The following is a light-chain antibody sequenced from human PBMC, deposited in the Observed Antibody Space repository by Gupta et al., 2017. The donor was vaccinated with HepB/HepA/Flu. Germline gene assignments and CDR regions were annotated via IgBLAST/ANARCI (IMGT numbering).Light chain of an antibody. CDR2: KAS. J-gene: IGKJ2*04. Sequence: DIQMPPSPSTLSASVGDRVTITCRASQSISSWLAWYQQKPGKAPKLLIYKASSLESGVPSRFSGSGSGTEFTLTISSLQPDDFATYYCQQYNSYWCSFGQGTKLEIK. V-gene: IGKV1-5*03. CDR1: QSISSW. CDR3: QQYNSYWCS.